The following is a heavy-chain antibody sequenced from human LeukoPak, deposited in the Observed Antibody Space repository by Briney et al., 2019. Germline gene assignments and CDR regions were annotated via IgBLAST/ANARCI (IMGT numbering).Heavy chain of an antibody. Sequence: GALRLSCAASGFTLATYSMNWVRQAPGKGLEWVSSISSSSAYIYYADSVKGRFTISRDNAKESLFLQMNSLRPEDTALYCCASLKIRRIGNAFDIWGQGTMVTVSS. V-gene: IGHV3-21*01. CDR1: GFTLATYS. CDR2: ISSSSAYI. J-gene: IGHJ3*02. D-gene: IGHD1-1*01. CDR3: ASLKIRRIGNAFDI.